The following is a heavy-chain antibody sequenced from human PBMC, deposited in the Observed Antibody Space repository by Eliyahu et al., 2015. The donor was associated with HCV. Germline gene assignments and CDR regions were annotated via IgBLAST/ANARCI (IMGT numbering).Heavy chain of an antibody. Sequence: QVQLQESGPGLVXPSDTLSLTCTVPGGSITXYCWSWLRQPPGKGLEWMGYIHYSGXTNYNPXLKSRVTLSVDTSKNQFSLKLTSVTAADTAVYXCASGGGGIAVAGTGGWFDPWGQGTLVTVSS. CDR1: GGSITXYC. CDR3: ASGGGGIAVAGTGGWFDP. CDR2: IHYSGXT. J-gene: IGHJ5*02. D-gene: IGHD6-19*01. V-gene: IGHV4-59*07.